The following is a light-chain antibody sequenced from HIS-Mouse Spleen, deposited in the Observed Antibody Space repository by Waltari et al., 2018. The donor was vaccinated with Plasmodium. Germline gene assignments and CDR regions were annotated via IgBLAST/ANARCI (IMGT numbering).Light chain of an antibody. CDR1: SSNIGSNY. Sequence: VLTQPPSASGTPGQRVTISCSGSSSNIGSNYVYWYQQLPGTAPKLLIYRNNQRPSGVPDRFSGSKSGTSASLAISGLRSEDEADYYCAAWDDSLSGYVFGTGTKVTVL. V-gene: IGLV1-47*01. J-gene: IGLJ1*01. CDR3: AAWDDSLSGYV. CDR2: RNN.